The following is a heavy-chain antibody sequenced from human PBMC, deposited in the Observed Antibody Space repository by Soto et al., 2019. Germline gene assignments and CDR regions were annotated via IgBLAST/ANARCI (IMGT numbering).Heavy chain of an antibody. D-gene: IGHD5-18*01. J-gene: IGHJ6*02. CDR2: IIPIFGTA. Sequence: QVQLVQSGAEVKKPGSSVKVSCKASGGTFSSYAISWVRQAPGQGLEWLGGIIPIFGTANYAQKFQGRVTITADESTSTAYMELSSLRSEDTAVYYCARDHRAMVPSYYNYYGMDVWGQGTTVTVSS. V-gene: IGHV1-69*01. CDR3: ARDHRAMVPSYYNYYGMDV. CDR1: GGTFSSYA.